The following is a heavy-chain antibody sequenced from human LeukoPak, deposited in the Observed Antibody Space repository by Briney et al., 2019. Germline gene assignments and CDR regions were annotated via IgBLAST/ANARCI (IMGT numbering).Heavy chain of an antibody. CDR1: GFTFSSYS. J-gene: IGHJ6*03. Sequence: GGSLRLSCAASGFTFSSYSMNWVRQAPGKGLEWVSSISSSSSYIYYADSVKGRFTISRDNAKNSLYLQMNSLGAEDTAVYYCARAQGLGGNSGTYYYYYMDVWGKGTTVTVSS. D-gene: IGHD4-23*01. V-gene: IGHV3-21*01. CDR3: ARAQGLGGNSGTYYYYYMDV. CDR2: ISSSSSYI.